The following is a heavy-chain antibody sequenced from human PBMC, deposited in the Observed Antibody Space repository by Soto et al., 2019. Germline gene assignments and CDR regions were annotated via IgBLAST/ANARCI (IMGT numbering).Heavy chain of an antibody. CDR1: GFTFSSYS. V-gene: IGHV3-48*01. CDR2: ISSSSSTI. D-gene: IGHD2-2*01. CDR3: AREFYAPLRDYYYYMDV. J-gene: IGHJ6*03. Sequence: GGSLRLSCAASGFTFSSYSMNWVRQAPGKGLEWVSYISSSSSTIYYADSVKGRFTISRDNAKNSLYLQMNSLRAEDTAVYYCAREFYAPLRDYYYYMDVWGKGTTVTVSS.